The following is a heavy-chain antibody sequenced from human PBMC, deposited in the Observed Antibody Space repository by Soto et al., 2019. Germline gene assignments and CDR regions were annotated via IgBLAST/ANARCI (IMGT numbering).Heavy chain of an antibody. Sequence: QVQLQQWGAGLLKPSETLSLTCAVYGGSFSGYYWSWIRQPPGKGLEWIGEINHSGSTNYNPSLKSRVTISVDTSKNQFSLKLSSVTAADTAVYYCAKNLYDSGDPPWGQGTLVTVSS. CDR2: INHSGST. CDR1: GGSFSGYY. V-gene: IGHV4-34*01. CDR3: AKNLYDSGDPP. D-gene: IGHD4-17*01. J-gene: IGHJ5*02.